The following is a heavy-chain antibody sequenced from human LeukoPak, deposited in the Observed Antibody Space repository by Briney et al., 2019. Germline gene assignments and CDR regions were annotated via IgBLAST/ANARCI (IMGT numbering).Heavy chain of an antibody. CDR3: ARGPVIPAAKSYYYMDV. CDR2: IIPIFGTA. V-gene: IGHV1-69*05. D-gene: IGHD2-2*01. Sequence: GASVKVSCKASGGTFSSYAISWVRQAPGQGLEWMGGIIPIFGTANYAQKFQGRVTNTTDESTSTAYMELSSLRSEDTAVYYCARGPVIPAAKSYYYMDVWGKGTTVTVSS. CDR1: GGTFSSYA. J-gene: IGHJ6*03.